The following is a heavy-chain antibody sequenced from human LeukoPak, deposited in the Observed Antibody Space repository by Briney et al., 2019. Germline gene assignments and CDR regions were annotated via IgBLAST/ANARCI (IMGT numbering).Heavy chain of an antibody. CDR2: ISSSSSTI. CDR3: ARVRGIGAPTNYFDY. V-gene: IGHV3-48*01. CDR1: GFTFSIYS. Sequence: PGGSLRLSCAASGFTFSIYSMNWVRQAPGKGLEWVSYISSSSSTIYYADSVKGRFTISIDNAKNSLYLQMNSQRAEDTAVYYCARVRGIGAPTNYFDYWGQGTLVTVSS. J-gene: IGHJ4*02. D-gene: IGHD3-16*01.